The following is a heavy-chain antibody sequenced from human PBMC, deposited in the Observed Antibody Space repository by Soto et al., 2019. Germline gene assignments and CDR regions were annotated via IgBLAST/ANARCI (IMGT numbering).Heavy chain of an antibody. D-gene: IGHD2-2*01. CDR2: IYPGDSET. J-gene: IGHJ4*01. CDR3: ARHLVGSTRGNFDY. CDR1: GYTFSSNW. Sequence: PGESLKISCQTSGYTFSSNWIGWVRQMPGKGLEWMGIIYPGDSETRCSPSFQGQVTISADRSFSTAYLQWTSLQASDTAMYYCARHLVGSTRGNFDYWGQGTLVTVSS. V-gene: IGHV5-51*01.